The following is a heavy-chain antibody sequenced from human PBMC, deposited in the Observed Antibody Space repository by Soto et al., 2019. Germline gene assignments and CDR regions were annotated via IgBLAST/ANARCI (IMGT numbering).Heavy chain of an antibody. D-gene: IGHD3-3*01. J-gene: IGHJ6*02. CDR1: GFTFSDYY. CDR3: ARDRYDFWSGSDHYGLDV. Sequence: QVQLVESGGGLVKPGGSLRLSCAASGFTFSDYYMTWIRQAPGKGLEWVSYISSSGGLIYYADSVKGRFTISRDNARNSLYLQMRSRRAEDSAVYYCARDRYDFWSGSDHYGLDVWGQGTTVTVSS. V-gene: IGHV3-11*01. CDR2: ISSSGGLI.